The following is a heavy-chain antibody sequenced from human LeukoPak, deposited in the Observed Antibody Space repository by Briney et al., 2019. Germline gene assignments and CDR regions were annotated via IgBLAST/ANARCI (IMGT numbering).Heavy chain of an antibody. Sequence: GGSLRLSCAASGFTFSSYGMHWVRQAPGKGLEWVAFIRYDGSNKYYADSVKGRFTISRDNPKNTLYLQMNSLRAEDTAVYYCAKSSGQVVPAAKYPGYFDYWGQGTLVTVSS. CDR2: IRYDGSNK. V-gene: IGHV3-30*02. D-gene: IGHD2-2*01. CDR3: AKSSGQVVPAAKYPGYFDY. CDR1: GFTFSSYG. J-gene: IGHJ4*02.